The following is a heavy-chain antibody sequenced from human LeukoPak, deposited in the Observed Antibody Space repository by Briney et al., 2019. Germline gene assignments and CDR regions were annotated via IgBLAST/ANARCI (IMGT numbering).Heavy chain of an antibody. CDR2: ISAYNGNT. V-gene: IGHV1-18*01. CDR1: GYTFTSYG. D-gene: IGHD3-10*01. Sequence: ASVKVSCKASGYTFTSYGISLVRQAPGQGLEWMGWISAYNGNTNYAQKLQGRVTMTTDTSTSTAYMGLRSLRSDDTAVYYCARDFGRSYYYGSDDYYMDVWGKGTTVTVSS. J-gene: IGHJ6*03. CDR3: ARDFGRSYYYGSDDYYMDV.